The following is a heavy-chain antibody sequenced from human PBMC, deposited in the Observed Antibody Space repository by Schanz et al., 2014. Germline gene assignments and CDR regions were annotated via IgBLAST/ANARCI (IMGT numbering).Heavy chain of an antibody. CDR1: GYIFINSG. CDR3: ARDRRFFDRDDLYYFDS. J-gene: IGHJ4*02. Sequence: GPEVKKPGATVKVSCKASGYIFINSGISWVRQAPGQGLEWMGWISVYNHNKEYDQKFQGRVTMTTDTSTSTAYMALRSLRSDDTAVYYCARDRRFFDRDDLYYFDSWGQGTLVTVSS. D-gene: IGHD3-3*01. V-gene: IGHV1-18*01. CDR2: ISVYNHNK.